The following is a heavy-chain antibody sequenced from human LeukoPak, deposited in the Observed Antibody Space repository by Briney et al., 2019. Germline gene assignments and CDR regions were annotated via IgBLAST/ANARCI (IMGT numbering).Heavy chain of an antibody. CDR2: IYYSGGT. V-gene: IGHV4-39*07. CDR3: ARRVVAGSFDY. Sequence: SETLSLTCIVSGASISSSSYYWGWIRQPPGKGLEWIGSIYYSGGTSYNPSLKSRVTMSADTSKNHFSLNLSSVTAADAAVYYCARRVVAGSFDYWGQGTLVTVSS. CDR1: GASISSSSYY. D-gene: IGHD6-19*01. J-gene: IGHJ4*02.